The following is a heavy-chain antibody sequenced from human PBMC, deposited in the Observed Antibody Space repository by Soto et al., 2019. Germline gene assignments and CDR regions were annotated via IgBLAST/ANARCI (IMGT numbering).Heavy chain of an antibody. CDR1: GFSLSTSGVG. D-gene: IGHD3-22*01. Sequence: QITLKESGPTLVKPTQTLTLTCTFSGFSLSTSGVGVGWIRRPPGKALEWLALIYWDDDKRYSPSLKSRLTIPKDTSKNQVVLTMTNMDPVDTATYYCAHSLIGYYYDSSGSNWFDPWGQGTLVTVSS. J-gene: IGHJ5*02. V-gene: IGHV2-5*02. CDR3: AHSLIGYYYDSSGSNWFDP. CDR2: IYWDDDK.